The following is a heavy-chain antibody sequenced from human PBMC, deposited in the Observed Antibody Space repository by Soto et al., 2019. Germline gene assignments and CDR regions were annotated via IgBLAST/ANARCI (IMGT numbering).Heavy chain of an antibody. CDR1: GFTFSSYA. CDR2: ISSNGGST. J-gene: IGHJ4*02. D-gene: IGHD2-15*01. Sequence: GGSLRLSCAASGFTFSSYAMHWVRQAPGKGLEYVSAISSNGGSTYYANSVKGRFTISRDNSKNTLYLQMGSLRAEDMAVYYCARAVVAAKTYYFDYWGQGTLVTVSS. CDR3: ARAVVAAKTYYFDY. V-gene: IGHV3-64*01.